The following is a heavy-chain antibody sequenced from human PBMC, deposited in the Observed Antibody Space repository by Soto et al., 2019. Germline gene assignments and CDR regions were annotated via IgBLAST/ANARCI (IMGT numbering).Heavy chain of an antibody. CDR3: AKGNSWSPALVLDI. D-gene: IGHD1-7*01. CDR1: GFTFSSYA. J-gene: IGHJ3*02. CDR2: ISGSGGST. Sequence: WVSLRLTCAASGFTFSSYAMNWVRQAPGKGLEWVSAISGSGGSTYYADSVKGRFTISRDSSKNTLYLQMNSLRAEDTAVYYCAKGNSWSPALVLDIWGQGTMVTVSS. V-gene: IGHV3-23*01.